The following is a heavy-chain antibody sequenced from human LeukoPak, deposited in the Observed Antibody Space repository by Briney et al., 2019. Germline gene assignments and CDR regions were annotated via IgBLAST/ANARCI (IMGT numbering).Heavy chain of an antibody. V-gene: IGHV3-33*01. CDR2: IWYDGSNK. CDR1: GFTFSSYG. J-gene: IGHJ4*02. Sequence: GGSLRLSCAASGFTFSSYGMHWVRQAPGKGLEWVAVIWYDGSNKYYADSVKGRFSISRDNSKNTLFLQMNSLRAEDTAVYYCARELDYWGQGTLVTVSS. CDR3: ARELDY.